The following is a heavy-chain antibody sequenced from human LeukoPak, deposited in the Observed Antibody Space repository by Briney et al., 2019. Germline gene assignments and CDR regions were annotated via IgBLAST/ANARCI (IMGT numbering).Heavy chain of an antibody. CDR1: GFTFSSYS. D-gene: IGHD6-6*01. V-gene: IGHV3-48*01. Sequence: GGSLRLSCAASGFTFSSYSMNWVRQTPVKGLEWVSYISSSGGAINYADSVKGRFTISRDNARNSLYLQMSSLRSEDTAVYYCARGGAARPDYWGQGTLVTVSS. CDR2: ISSSGGAI. CDR3: ARGGAARPDY. J-gene: IGHJ4*02.